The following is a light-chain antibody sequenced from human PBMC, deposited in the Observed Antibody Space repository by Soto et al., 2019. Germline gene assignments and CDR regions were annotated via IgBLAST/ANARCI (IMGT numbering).Light chain of an antibody. V-gene: IGLV2-14*01. CDR3: SSYTSSSTPWV. CDR1: SSDAGGYNY. J-gene: IGLJ1*01. Sequence: QSVLTQPASVSGSPGQSITISCTGTSSDAGGYNYVSWYQQHPGKAPKLMIYDVSNRPSGVSNRFSGSKSGNTASLTISGLQAEDEADYYCSSYTSSSTPWVFGTGTKVTVL. CDR2: DVS.